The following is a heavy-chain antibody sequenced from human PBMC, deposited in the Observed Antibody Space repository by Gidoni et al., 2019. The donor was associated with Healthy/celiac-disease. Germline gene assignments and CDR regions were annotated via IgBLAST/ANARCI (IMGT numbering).Heavy chain of an antibody. CDR2: INHSGST. CDR3: ARGTALDRVGALTLFDY. V-gene: IGHV4-34*01. CDR1: GGSFSGYY. J-gene: IGHJ4*02. Sequence: QVQLQPWGAGLLKPSATLSLTCAVYGGSFSGYYWSWIRQHPGKGLEWIGEINHSGSTNYTPSLKSRVTISGDTYKNQFSLKLSSVTAADTAVYYCARGTALDRVGALTLFDYWGQGTLVTVSS. D-gene: IGHD1-26*01.